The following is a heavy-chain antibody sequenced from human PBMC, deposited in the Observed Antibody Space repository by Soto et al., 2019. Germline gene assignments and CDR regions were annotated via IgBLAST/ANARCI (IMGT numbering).Heavy chain of an antibody. D-gene: IGHD1-26*01. CDR2: INHSGST. V-gene: IGHV4-34*01. CDR1: GGSFSGYY. Sequence: SETLSLTCAVYGGSFSGYYWSWIRQPPGKGLEWIGEINHSGSTNYNPSLKSRVTISVDTSKNQFSLKLSSVTAADTAVYYCARVLGGTYYFDYWGQGTLVTVSS. J-gene: IGHJ4*02. CDR3: ARVLGGTYYFDY.